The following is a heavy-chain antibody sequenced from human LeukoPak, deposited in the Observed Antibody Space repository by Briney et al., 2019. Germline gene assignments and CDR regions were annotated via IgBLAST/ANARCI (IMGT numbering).Heavy chain of an antibody. CDR2: INPNSGGT. V-gene: IGHV1-2*02. D-gene: IGHD6-6*01. Sequence: ASVKVSCKASGYTFTGYYMHWVRQAPGQGLEWMGWINPNSGGTNYAQTFQGRVTMTRDTSISTAYMELSRLRSDDTAVYYCARYSSSSPFDFWGQGTLVTVSS. J-gene: IGHJ4*02. CDR3: ARYSSSSPFDF. CDR1: GYTFTGYY.